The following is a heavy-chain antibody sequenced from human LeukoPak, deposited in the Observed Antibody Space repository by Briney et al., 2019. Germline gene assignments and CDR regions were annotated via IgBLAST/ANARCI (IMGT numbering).Heavy chain of an antibody. D-gene: IGHD4-17*01. CDR3: ARDLGDYDPYYYYYGMDV. V-gene: IGHV1-18*01. CDR2: ISAYNGNT. CDR1: GYTFTSYG. Sequence: GASVKVSCKASGYTFTSYGISWVRQAPGQGLEWMGWISAYNGNTNYAQKLQGRVTMTTDTSTSTAYMELRSLRSDDTAVYYCARDLGDYDPYYYYYGMDVWGQGTTVTVSS. J-gene: IGHJ6*02.